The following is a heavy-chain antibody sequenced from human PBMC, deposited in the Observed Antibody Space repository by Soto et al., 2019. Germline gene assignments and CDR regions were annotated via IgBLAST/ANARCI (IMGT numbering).Heavy chain of an antibody. Sequence: GASVKVSCKASGYTFTSYGISWVRQAPGQGLEWMGWISAYNGNTNYAQKLQGRVTMTTDTSTSTAYMELRSLRSDDTAVYYCARGEVEGLAYCGGDCSWYNWLDPWGQGTLVTVYS. CDR2: ISAYNGNT. D-gene: IGHD2-21*02. J-gene: IGHJ5*02. CDR1: GYTFTSYG. CDR3: ARGEVEGLAYCGGDCSWYNWLDP. V-gene: IGHV1-18*01.